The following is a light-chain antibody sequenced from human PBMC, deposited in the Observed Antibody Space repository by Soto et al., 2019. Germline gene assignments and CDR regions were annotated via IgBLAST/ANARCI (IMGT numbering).Light chain of an antibody. CDR1: SSDFGTYNL. J-gene: IGLJ3*02. CDR3: CSHAGNSSWV. Sequence: QSALTQPASVSGSPGQSITISCTGKSSDFGTYNLVSWYQQYPGKAPKLIIYEGTKRPPGVSDRFSGSESGNTASLTISGLQTEDEADYYCCSHAGNSSWVFGGGTRLTVL. V-gene: IGLV2-23*01. CDR2: EGT.